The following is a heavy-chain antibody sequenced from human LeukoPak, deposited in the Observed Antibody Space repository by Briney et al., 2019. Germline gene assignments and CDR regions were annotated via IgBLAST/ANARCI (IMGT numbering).Heavy chain of an antibody. D-gene: IGHD3-10*01. CDR3: AHSTTYGSGSYGYGY. J-gene: IGHJ4*02. CDR1: GFSLSSSAVG. CDR2: IYWDDHN. Sequence: SGPTLVKPTQTLTLTCTFSGFSLSSSAVGVGWIRQPPGKALEWLALIYWDDHNRYSPSLKSRLTITKDTSKNQAVLTMTNMDPVDTATYYCAHSTTYGSGSYGYGYWGQGTLVTVSS. V-gene: IGHV2-5*02.